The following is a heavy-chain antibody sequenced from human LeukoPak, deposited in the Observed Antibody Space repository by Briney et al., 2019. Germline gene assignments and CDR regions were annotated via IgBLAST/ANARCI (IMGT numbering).Heavy chain of an antibody. V-gene: IGHV4-39*01. CDR1: GGSISSSTYY. CDR2: IYYSGST. D-gene: IGHD3-3*01. CDR3: ARGRTTYYDYKFDY. J-gene: IGHJ4*02. Sequence: SETLSLTCTVSGGSISSSTYYWGWIRQPPGKGLEWIGSIYYSGSTYYNPSLKSRVTISVDTSKNQFSLKLSSVTAADTAVYYCARGRTTYYDYKFDYWGQGTLVTVSS.